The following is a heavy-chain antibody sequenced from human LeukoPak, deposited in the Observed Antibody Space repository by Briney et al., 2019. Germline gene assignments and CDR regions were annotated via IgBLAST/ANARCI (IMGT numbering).Heavy chain of an antibody. J-gene: IGHJ4*02. V-gene: IGHV3-30*04. CDR1: GFTFSSYA. Sequence: GRSLRLSCAASGFTFSSYAMHWVRQAPDKGLEWVAVISYDGSNKYYADSVKGRFTISRDNSKNTLYLQMNRLITEDTAVYYCARDGSGSYYNPPTHWGQGTLVTVSS. CDR2: ISYDGSNK. D-gene: IGHD3-10*01. CDR3: ARDGSGSYYNPPTH.